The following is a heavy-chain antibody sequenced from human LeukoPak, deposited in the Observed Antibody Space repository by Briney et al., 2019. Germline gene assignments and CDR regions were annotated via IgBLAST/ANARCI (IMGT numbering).Heavy chain of an antibody. J-gene: IGHJ3*02. D-gene: IGHD3-22*01. Sequence: ASVKVSCKASGYTFTSYYIHWVRQAPGQGLEWMGIISPSGGSTTCAQKFQGRVTMTRDTSTSTVYMELSSLRSEDTAVYYCTRVLGDYDSSGYGAFDMWGQETMVTVSS. CDR2: ISPSGGST. CDR3: TRVLGDYDSSGYGAFDM. V-gene: IGHV1-46*01. CDR1: GYTFTSYY.